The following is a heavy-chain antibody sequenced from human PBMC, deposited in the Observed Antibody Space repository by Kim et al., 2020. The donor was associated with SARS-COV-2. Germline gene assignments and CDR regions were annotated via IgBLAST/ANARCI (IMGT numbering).Heavy chain of an antibody. CDR3: ARVPAQGYCSSTSCYVFDY. V-gene: IGHV1-46*01. J-gene: IGHJ4*02. Sequence: ASVKVSCKASGYTFTSYYMHWVRQAPGQGLEWMGIINPSGGSTSYAQKFQGRVTMTRDTSTSTVYMELSSLRSEDTAVYYCARVPAQGYCSSTSCYVFDYWGQGTLVTVSS. CDR2: INPSGGST. D-gene: IGHD2-2*01. CDR1: GYTFTSYY.